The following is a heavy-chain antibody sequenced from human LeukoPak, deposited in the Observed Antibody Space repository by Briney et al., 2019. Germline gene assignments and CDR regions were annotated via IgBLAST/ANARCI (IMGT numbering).Heavy chain of an antibody. Sequence: TGGSLRLSCSTSGFTFSTYWMSWVRQTPEKGLEWVANIKGDGSVINYAESVNGRFTISRDNAKNSLPLQMNSLTDDDTGLYYCAREGLPYSRDYWGQGTLVTVSS. CDR2: IKGDGSVI. J-gene: IGHJ4*02. D-gene: IGHD4-11*01. CDR3: AREGLPYSRDY. V-gene: IGHV3-7*01. CDR1: GFTFSTYW.